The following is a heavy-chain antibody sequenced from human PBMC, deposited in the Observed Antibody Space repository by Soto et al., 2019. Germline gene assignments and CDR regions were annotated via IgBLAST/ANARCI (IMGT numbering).Heavy chain of an antibody. Sequence: GGSLRLSCAGSGFTFSSYAMSWVRQAPGKGLEWVSAISGSGGSTYYADSVKGRFTISRDNSKNTLYLQMNSLRAEDTAVYYCAKDRDVLVPTAPDPWGQGTLVTVSS. V-gene: IGHV3-23*01. D-gene: IGHD2-2*01. CDR3: AKDRDVLVPTAPDP. CDR2: ISGSGGST. CDR1: GFTFSSYA. J-gene: IGHJ5*02.